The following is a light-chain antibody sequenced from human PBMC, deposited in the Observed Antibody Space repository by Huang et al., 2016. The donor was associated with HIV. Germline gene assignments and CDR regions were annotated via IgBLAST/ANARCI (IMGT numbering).Light chain of an antibody. CDR1: QNVRRN. J-gene: IGKJ4*01. CDR2: DAS. V-gene: IGKV3D-15*01. CDR3: QQYDDWPPGLT. Sequence: EIVMTQSPATLSVSPGGRATLSCRASQNVRRNLAWYQQNPGQAPRLLIYDASTRASGIPARVSGSGSGTEFTLTISGLQSEDFAVYYCQQYDDWPPGLTFGGGTKVDI.